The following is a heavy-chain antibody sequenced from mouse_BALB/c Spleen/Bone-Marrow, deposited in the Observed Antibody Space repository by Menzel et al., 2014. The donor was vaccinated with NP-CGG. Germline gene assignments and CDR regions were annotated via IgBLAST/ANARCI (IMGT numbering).Heavy chain of an antibody. J-gene: IGHJ2*01. V-gene: IGHV5-6-2*01. CDR1: GFTFSSYY. CDR3: AGSYYGSTFDY. CDR2: INSNGDNT. D-gene: IGHD1-1*01. Sequence: EVQGVESGGGLVKPGGSLKLSCAASGFTFSSYYMSWVRQTPEKRLELVAAINSNGDNTYYPDTVKGRFTISRDNAKNTLYLQMSSLKSEDTALYYCAGSYYGSTFDYWGQGTTLTVSS.